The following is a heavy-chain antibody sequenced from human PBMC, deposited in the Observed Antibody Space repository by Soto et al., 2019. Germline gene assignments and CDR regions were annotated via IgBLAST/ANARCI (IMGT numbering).Heavy chain of an antibody. CDR2: FYYSGST. CDR3: ARSVFP. V-gene: IGHV4-31*03. CDR1: GGSISTGGYY. Sequence: QVQLQESGPGLVKPSQTLSLTCTVSGGSISTGGYYWNWIRQHPGKGLEWIGYFYYSGSTYYHPSLXSXXTISAPTSKNQFSLKLSSVTAADTAVYYCARSVFPWGRGTLVTVAS. J-gene: IGHJ5*02.